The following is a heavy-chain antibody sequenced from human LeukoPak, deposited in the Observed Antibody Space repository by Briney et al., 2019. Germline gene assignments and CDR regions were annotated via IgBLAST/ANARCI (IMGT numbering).Heavy chain of an antibody. CDR2: IYYSGST. V-gene: IGHV4-59*01. D-gene: IGHD6-19*01. CDR1: GGSISSYY. Sequence: KSSETLSLTCTVSGGSISSYYWSWIRQPPGKGLEWIGYIYYSGSTNYNPSLKSRVTISVDMSKNQFSLKLSSVTAADTAVYYCARDLSSGWSNYYYGMDVWGKGTTVTVSS. J-gene: IGHJ6*04. CDR3: ARDLSSGWSNYYYGMDV.